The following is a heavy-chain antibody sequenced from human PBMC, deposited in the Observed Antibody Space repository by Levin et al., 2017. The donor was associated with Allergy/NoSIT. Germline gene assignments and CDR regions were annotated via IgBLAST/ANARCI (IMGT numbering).Heavy chain of an antibody. Sequence: GESLKISCAASGFTFSSYWMHWVRQAPGKGLVWVSRINSDGSSTSYADSVKGRFTISRDNAKNTLYLQMNSLRAEDTAVYYCLTTVTTPYNWFDPWGQGTLVTVSS. J-gene: IGHJ5*02. CDR1: GFTFSSYW. CDR3: LTTVTTPYNWFDP. D-gene: IGHD4-17*01. V-gene: IGHV3-74*01. CDR2: INSDGSST.